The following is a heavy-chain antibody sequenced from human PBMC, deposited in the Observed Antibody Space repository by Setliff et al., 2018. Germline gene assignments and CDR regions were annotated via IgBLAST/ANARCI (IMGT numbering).Heavy chain of an antibody. Sequence: PSETLSLTCTVSGGSISSGGYYWSWIRRPPGKGLEWIVNIHHSGKAYYNPSLKSRVTILLDTSKNQFSLTLTSVTAADTAVYYCARMTGFQYIDVWGKGTTVTVSS. D-gene: IGHD3-3*01. CDR2: IHHSGKA. J-gene: IGHJ6*03. V-gene: IGHV4-61*08. CDR1: GGSISSGGYY. CDR3: ARMTGFQYIDV.